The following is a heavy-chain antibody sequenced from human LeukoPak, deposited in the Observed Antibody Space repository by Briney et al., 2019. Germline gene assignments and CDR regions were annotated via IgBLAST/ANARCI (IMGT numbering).Heavy chain of an antibody. D-gene: IGHD1-1*01. CDR1: GGSFSGYY. Sequence: SETLSLTCAVYGGSFSGYYWSWIRQPPGKGLEWIGEINHSGSTNYNPSLKSRVTVSVDTSKNQFSLKLSSVTAADTAVYYCARAVPQVYKDWGQGTMVTVSS. J-gene: IGHJ3*01. CDR2: INHSGST. CDR3: ARAVPQVYKD. V-gene: IGHV4-34*01.